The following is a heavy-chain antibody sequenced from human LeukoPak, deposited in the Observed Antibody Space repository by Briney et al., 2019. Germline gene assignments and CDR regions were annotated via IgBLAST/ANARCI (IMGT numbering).Heavy chain of an antibody. V-gene: IGHV3-48*01. J-gene: IGHJ6*03. CDR2: ISGDSSSI. Sequence: PGGSLRLSCAASGFTFSTYSMNWVRQAPGKGLEWISYISGDSSSIYYADSVKGRFTISRDNARNSLYLQMNSLRAEDTAVFYCARSGRWSGYSVGYYYYYIDVWGKGTTVTVSS. CDR1: GFTFSTYS. D-gene: IGHD3-3*01. CDR3: ARSGRWSGYSVGYYYYYIDV.